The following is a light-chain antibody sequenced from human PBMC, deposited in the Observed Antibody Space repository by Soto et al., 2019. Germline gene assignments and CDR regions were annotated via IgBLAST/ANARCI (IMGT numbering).Light chain of an antibody. Sequence: EIVMTQSPATLSVSPGERATLSCRASQSVRSNLAWYQQKPGQAPRLLSYGASTRATCIPARFSGSGSGTEFKLTSSSLQSEYSAVEYCQQYNIWPPWTFGQGTKVEIK. CDR2: GAS. CDR1: QSVRSN. J-gene: IGKJ1*01. CDR3: QQYNIWPPWT. V-gene: IGKV3-15*01.